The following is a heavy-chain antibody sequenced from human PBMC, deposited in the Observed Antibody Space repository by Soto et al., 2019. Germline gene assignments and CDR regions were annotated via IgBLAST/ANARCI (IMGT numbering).Heavy chain of an antibody. Sequence: WGSLRLSCAASGFTFSTYNMYWVRQAPGKGLEWVSFINSNSRTTQYADPVKGRFTISRDNAKNSLYLQMNSLRDEDTAVYYCAVFEASGPMDFWGQGTTVTVSS. J-gene: IGHJ6*02. CDR1: GFTFSTYN. CDR2: INSNSRTT. CDR3: AVFEASGPMDF. D-gene: IGHD3-10*01. V-gene: IGHV3-48*02.